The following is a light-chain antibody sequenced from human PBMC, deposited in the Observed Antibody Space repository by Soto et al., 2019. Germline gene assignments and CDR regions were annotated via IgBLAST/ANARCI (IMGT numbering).Light chain of an antibody. CDR1: QNIHNH. Sequence: EKLMSQSPATLSVSPGERVTLSCRASQNIHNHMSWFLQKPGQTPRLLIYDAIIRAADVPARFSGSWSGTEFTLTINSLQSEDFAVYYCQQYGSSSWTFGQGTKVDI. CDR3: QQYGSSSWT. V-gene: IGKV3-15*01. J-gene: IGKJ1*01. CDR2: DAI.